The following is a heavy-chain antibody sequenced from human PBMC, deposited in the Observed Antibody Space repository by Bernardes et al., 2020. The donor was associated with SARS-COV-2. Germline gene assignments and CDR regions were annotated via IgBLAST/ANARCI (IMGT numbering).Heavy chain of an antibody. J-gene: IGHJ4*02. Sequence: GGSLRLSCAASGFTVTKNYMSWVRQAPGQGLEWVSHIYDGGRPYYADSVRGRFAISRDNSKNTFNLEVNNLRVEDTGVYYYAVRISGCVYWGKGTLLTVSS. CDR2: IYDGGRP. V-gene: IGHV3-66*01. D-gene: IGHD2-21*01. CDR3: AVRISGCVY. CDR1: GFTVTKNY.